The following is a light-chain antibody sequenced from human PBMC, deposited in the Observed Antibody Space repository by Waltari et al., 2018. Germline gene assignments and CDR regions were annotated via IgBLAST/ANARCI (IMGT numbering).Light chain of an antibody. CDR2: GAS. CDR1: QSVSSN. CDR3: QQYNNWPET. Sequence: EIVMMQSPATLSVSPGERATLSCRASQSVSSNLAWYQQKPGQAPRLLIYGASTRATGIPARFSGSGSGTEFTLTISSLQSEDFAVYYCQQYNNWPETFGQGTKLGIK. J-gene: IGKJ2*01. V-gene: IGKV3D-15*01.